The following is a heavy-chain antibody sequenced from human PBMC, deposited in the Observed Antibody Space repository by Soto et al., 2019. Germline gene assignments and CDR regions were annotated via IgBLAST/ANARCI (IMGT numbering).Heavy chain of an antibody. V-gene: IGHV3-33*01. CDR1: GVSLTSHG. J-gene: IGHJ3*02. CDR2: IWNDGSNQ. CDR3: AIDRQLDGFHI. Sequence: GGVLRVTSAELGVSLTSHGMHWVRQPPGKGLEWLAVIWNDGSNQYYADSVRGRFTISRDNSKNTLHVQMNTLRADDTAVYYCAIDRQLDGFHIWAQGT.